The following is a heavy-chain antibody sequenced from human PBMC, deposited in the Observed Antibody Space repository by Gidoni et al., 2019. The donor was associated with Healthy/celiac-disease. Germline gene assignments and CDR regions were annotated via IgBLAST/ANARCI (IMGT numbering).Heavy chain of an antibody. V-gene: IGHV3-7*01. Sequence: EVQLVESGGGLVQPGGSLRLSCAASGFTFSSYWMSWVRQAPGKGLEWVANIKQDGSEKYYVDSVKGRFTISRDNAKNSLYLQMNSLRAEDTAVYYCARDGNHVRGARPYYYYGMDVWGQGTTVTVSS. CDR2: IKQDGSEK. CDR3: ARDGNHVRGARPYYYYGMDV. CDR1: GFTFSSYW. D-gene: IGHD3-10*01. J-gene: IGHJ6*02.